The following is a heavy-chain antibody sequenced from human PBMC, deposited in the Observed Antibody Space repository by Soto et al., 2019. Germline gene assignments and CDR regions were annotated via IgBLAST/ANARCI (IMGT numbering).Heavy chain of an antibody. CDR3: ARLNSEYAVDY. D-gene: IGHD1-26*01. CDR1: GYTFTDYG. V-gene: IGHV1-18*04. CDR2: ISTWNDDK. J-gene: IGHJ4*02. Sequence: ASVKVSCKPSGYTFTDYGFSWMRQAPGQGPEWMGWISTWNDDKRDAQKFRGRVTMTRGTSTRTAYMELRSLRSDDTDVYYCARLNSEYAVDYWGQGTLVTVSS.